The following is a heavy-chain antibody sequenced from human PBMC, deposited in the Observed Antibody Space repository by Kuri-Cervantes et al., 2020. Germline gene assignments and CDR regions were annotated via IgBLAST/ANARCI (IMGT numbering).Heavy chain of an antibody. Sequence: GESLKISCAASGFTFSGYWMSWVRQAPGKGLEWVANIKQDGSEKYYVDSVKGRFTISRDNAKNSLYLQMNSLRAEDTAVYYCARGARSFDYWGQGTLVTVSS. CDR2: IKQDGSEK. V-gene: IGHV3-7*01. J-gene: IGHJ4*02. CDR1: GFTFSGYW. CDR3: ARGARSFDY.